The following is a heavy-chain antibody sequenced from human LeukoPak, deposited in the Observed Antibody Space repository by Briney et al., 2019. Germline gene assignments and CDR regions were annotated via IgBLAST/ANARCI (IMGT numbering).Heavy chain of an antibody. CDR2: ISYDGSNE. Sequence: GGSLRLSCAASGFTISRYAMHWVRQAPGKGLEWVAVISYDGSNEYYADSVKGRFTISRDSSENTLYLQMNSLRVEDTAVYYCARVGYYSSGPFSYFDYWGQGTLVTVSS. V-gene: IGHV3-30-3*01. D-gene: IGHD3-10*01. J-gene: IGHJ4*02. CDR1: GFTISRYA. CDR3: ARVGYYSSGPFSYFDY.